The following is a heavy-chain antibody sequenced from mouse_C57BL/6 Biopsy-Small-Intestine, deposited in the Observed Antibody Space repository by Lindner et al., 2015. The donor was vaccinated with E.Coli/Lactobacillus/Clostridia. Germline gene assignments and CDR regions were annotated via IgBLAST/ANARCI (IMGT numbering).Heavy chain of an antibody. CDR2: INPNSGGT. Sequence: SVKVSCKTSGYTFTSYFIHWVRQAPGQGLEWMGWINPNSGGTNYAQRFQDRVTMTRDTSIATAYMDLSRLTSDDTAVYYCATGDTVVTSAYWGQGTLVNVS. J-gene: IGHJ3*01. CDR3: ATGDTVVTSAY. CDR1: GYTFTSYF. D-gene: IGHD2-13*01. V-gene: IGHV1-53*01.